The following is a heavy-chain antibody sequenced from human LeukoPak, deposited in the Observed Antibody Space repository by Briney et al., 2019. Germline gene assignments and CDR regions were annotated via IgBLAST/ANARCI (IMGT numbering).Heavy chain of an antibody. Sequence: GGSLRLSCAASGFTFSSYAMSWVRQAPGKGLEWVSAIIGRGDSTYSADSVEGRFTISRDNSKNTLYLQMNSLRAEDTAVYYCAKFGYSSSWDYYYYGMDVWGQGTTVTVSS. D-gene: IGHD6-13*01. CDR1: GFTFSSYA. V-gene: IGHV3-23*01. CDR3: AKFGYSSSWDYYYYGMDV. CDR2: IIGRGDST. J-gene: IGHJ6*02.